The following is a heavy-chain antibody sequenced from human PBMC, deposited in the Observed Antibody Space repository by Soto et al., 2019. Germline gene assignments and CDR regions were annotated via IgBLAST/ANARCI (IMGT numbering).Heavy chain of an antibody. CDR2: IFKDGRTN. CDR3: AKDGGFQLSDI. J-gene: IGHJ4*02. D-gene: IGHD6-25*01. Sequence: GGTLRLSCSASGFIFENYAIHWLRQAPGKTPEWMALIFKDGRTNTNPNSVRGRATISRDNSNNTVYLQLNTLRPEDTDLYYCAKDGGFQLSDIWGQGALVTVSS. V-gene: IGHV3-30-3*01. CDR1: GFIFENYA.